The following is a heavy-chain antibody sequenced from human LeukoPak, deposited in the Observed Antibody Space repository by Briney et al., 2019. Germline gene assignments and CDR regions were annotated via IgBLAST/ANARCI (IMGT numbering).Heavy chain of an antibody. Sequence: GESLKISCKGSGYNFTSYWIAWVRQMPGKGLEWMGIIYPGDSDTTYSPSFQGQVTLSVDKSISTAYLQWSSLKASDTAMYYCARGLLVQPHPFDYWGQGTLVTVS. J-gene: IGHJ4*02. D-gene: IGHD1-1*01. CDR3: ARGLLVQPHPFDY. CDR1: GYNFTSYW. CDR2: IYPGDSDT. V-gene: IGHV5-51*01.